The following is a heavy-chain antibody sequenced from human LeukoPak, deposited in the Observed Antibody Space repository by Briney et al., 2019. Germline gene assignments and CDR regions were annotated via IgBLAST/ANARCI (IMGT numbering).Heavy chain of an antibody. CDR2: IPYDGANG. CDR3: AKETGELLRFLGFDY. V-gene: IGHV3-30*02. CDR1: GFIFSIHA. J-gene: IGHJ4*02. Sequence: GGSLRLSCATSGFIFSIHAMHWVRQAPHKGLEWVAFIPYDGANGYYADSVKGRFTISRDNSKGTLYLQLNSLTPDDTAVYYCAKETGELLRFLGFDYWGQGSLITVSS. D-gene: IGHD4-23*01.